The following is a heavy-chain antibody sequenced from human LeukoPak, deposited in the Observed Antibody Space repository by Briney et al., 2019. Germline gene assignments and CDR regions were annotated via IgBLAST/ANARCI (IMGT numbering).Heavy chain of an antibody. J-gene: IGHJ4*02. D-gene: IGHD4-17*01. CDR1: GGSFSGYY. Sequence: SETLSLTCAVYGGSFSGYYWSWIRQPPGKGLEWIGEINHSGSTNYNPSLKSRVTISVDTSKNQFSLKLSSVTAADTAVYYCARGDYGDDFDYWGQGTLVTVSS. CDR3: ARGDYGDDFDY. CDR2: INHSGST. V-gene: IGHV4-34*01.